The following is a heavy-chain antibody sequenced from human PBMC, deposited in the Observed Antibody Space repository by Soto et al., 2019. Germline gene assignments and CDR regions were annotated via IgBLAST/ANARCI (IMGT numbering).Heavy chain of an antibody. CDR3: ATVREFYISSWSRFDP. D-gene: IGHD6-6*01. V-gene: IGHV1-24*01. J-gene: IGHJ5*02. CDR2: FDPEDGET. Sequence: ASVKVSCKVSGYTLTELSMHWVRRAPGKGLEWMGGFDPEDGETIYAQKFQGRVTMTEDTSTDTAYMELSSLRSEDTAVYYCATVREFYISSWSRFDPWGQGTLVTVSS. CDR1: GYTLTELS.